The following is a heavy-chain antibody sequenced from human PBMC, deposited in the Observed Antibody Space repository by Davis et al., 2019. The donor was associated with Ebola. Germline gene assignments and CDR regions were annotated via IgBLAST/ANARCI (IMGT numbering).Heavy chain of an antibody. CDR2: ISYDGSNK. CDR1: GFTFSSYG. D-gene: IGHD4/OR15-4a*01. V-gene: IGHV3-30*03. Sequence: GESLKISCAASGFTFSSYGMHWVRQAPGKGLEWVAVISYDGSNKYYADSVKGRFTISRDNAKNTLYLQMNSLRAEDTAVYYCARVRGARRGYFDYWGQGTLVTVSS. J-gene: IGHJ4*02. CDR3: ARVRGARRGYFDY.